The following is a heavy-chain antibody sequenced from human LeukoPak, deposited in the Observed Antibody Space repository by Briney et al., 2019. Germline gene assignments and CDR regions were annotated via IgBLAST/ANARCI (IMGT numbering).Heavy chain of an antibody. CDR2: IYHSGST. CDR3: AKGTNIVVVASAPNNPSDH. V-gene: IGHV4-38-2*02. Sequence: SETLSLTCTVSGYSISRGYYWGWIRQPPGKGLEWIGNIYHSGSTYYNPSLKSRVTISVDTSKNQFSLELSSVTAADTAVYYCAKGTNIVVVASAPNNPSDHWGQGTLVTVSS. J-gene: IGHJ4*02. D-gene: IGHD2-2*01. CDR1: GYSISRGYY.